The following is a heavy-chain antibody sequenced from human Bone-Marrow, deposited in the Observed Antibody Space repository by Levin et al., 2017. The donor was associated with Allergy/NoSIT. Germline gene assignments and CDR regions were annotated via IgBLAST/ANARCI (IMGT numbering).Heavy chain of an antibody. CDR3: ATAGNYRFDN. CDR2: INTDGRTT. D-gene: IGHD1-7*01. Sequence: AGESLKISCSASEFTFSGYWMHWVRQPPGEGLVWVSRINTDGRTTNYADSVKGRFTISRDNAKKTLYLQMNSLRAEDTAVYYCATAGNYRFDNWGQGTLVTVSS. J-gene: IGHJ4*02. V-gene: IGHV3-74*01. CDR1: EFTFSGYW.